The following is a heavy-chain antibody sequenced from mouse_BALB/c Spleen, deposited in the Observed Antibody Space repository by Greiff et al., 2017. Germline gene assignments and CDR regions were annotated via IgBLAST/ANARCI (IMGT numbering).Heavy chain of an antibody. CDR2: ISYSGST. V-gene: IGHV3-2*02. J-gene: IGHJ1*01. D-gene: IGHD1-1*01. CDR3: ARCYYGSSYDWYFDV. Sequence: EVQLQQSGPGLVKPSQSLSLTCTVTGYSITSDYAWNWIRQFPGNKLEWMGYISYSGSTSYNPSLKSRISITRDTSKNQIFLQLNSVTTEYTATYYCARCYYGSSYDWYFDVWGAGTTVTVSS. CDR1: GYSITSDYA.